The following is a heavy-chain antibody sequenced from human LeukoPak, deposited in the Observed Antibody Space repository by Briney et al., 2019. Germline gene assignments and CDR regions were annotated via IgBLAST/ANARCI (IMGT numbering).Heavy chain of an antibody. CDR1: GFTFSSYS. J-gene: IGHJ4*02. D-gene: IGHD4-17*01. Sequence: PGGSLRLSCAASGFTFSSYSMNWIRQAPGEGLEWVAVISYDGSNKYYADSVKGRFTISRDNSKNTLYLQMNSLRAEDTAVYYCAKDPSPYGDYDEYYFDYWGQGTLVTVSS. CDR2: ISYDGSNK. CDR3: AKDPSPYGDYDEYYFDY. V-gene: IGHV3-30*18.